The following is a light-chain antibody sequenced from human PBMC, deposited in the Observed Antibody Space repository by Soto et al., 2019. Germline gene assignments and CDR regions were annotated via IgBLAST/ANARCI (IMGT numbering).Light chain of an antibody. CDR2: DNG. J-gene: IGLJ2*01. CDR1: SSNIGSNY. CDR3: GTWDNSLSAV. Sequence: QSVLTQPPSVSAAPGQKVTISCSGSSSNIGSNYVSWYQQLPGTAPKLLIYDNGKRPSGIPDRFSGSQSGTSATLGITGLQTGDEADYYCGTWDNSLSAVFGGATKVTVL. V-gene: IGLV1-51*01.